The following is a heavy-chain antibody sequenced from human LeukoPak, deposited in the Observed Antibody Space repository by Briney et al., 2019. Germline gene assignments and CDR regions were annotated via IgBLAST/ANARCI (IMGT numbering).Heavy chain of an antibody. V-gene: IGHV3-49*04. Sequence: GGSLRLSCTTSGFAFDVFAMSWVRQPAGKGLEWVCFIRRRAYGGAAEYAASVKGRFIISRDDSKGIAYLQMNSLKTEDTAVYYCSRNGLVDFDYWGQGSRVIVSP. CDR3: SRNGLVDFDY. CDR1: GFAFDVFA. CDR2: IRRRAYGGAA. J-gene: IGHJ4*02.